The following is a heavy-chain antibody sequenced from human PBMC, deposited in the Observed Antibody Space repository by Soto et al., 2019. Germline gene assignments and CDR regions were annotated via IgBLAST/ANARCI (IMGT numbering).Heavy chain of an antibody. D-gene: IGHD2-21*02. Sequence: QVQLVQSGAEVKKPGASVKVSCKASGYTFTGYYMHWVRQAPGQGLEWMGWINPNSGGTNYAQKFQGGVSMTRDSSISTAYMELSRLRSDDTAVYYCARSPGGVVTAMYYFDYWGQGTLVTDSS. V-gene: IGHV1-2*02. J-gene: IGHJ4*02. CDR2: INPNSGGT. CDR3: ARSPGGVVTAMYYFDY. CDR1: GYTFTGYY.